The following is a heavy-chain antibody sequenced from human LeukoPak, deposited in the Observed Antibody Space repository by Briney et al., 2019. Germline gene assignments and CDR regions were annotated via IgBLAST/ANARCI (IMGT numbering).Heavy chain of an antibody. CDR2: IGTAGDT. D-gene: IGHD5-18*01. CDR1: GFTFSSYG. V-gene: IGHV3-13*04. Sequence: GGSLRLSCAASGFTFSSYGMSWVRQATGKGLEWVSVIGTAGDTYYPGSVKGRFTISRENAKNSLYLQMNSLRAGDTAVYYCARTDTANDAFDIWGQGTMVTVSS. CDR3: ARTDTANDAFDI. J-gene: IGHJ3*02.